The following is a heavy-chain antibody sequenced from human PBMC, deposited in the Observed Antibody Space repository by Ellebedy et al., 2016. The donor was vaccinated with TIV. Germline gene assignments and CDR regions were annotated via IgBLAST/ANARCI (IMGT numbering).Heavy chain of an antibody. CDR2: ISGSGGST. CDR3: AKGLGVFY. Sequence: GESLKISCTASGFTFSSYAMSWVRQAPGKGLEWVSAISGSGGSTYYADSVKGRFTISRDNSKNTLYLQMNSLRAEDTAVYYCAKGLGVFYWGQGTLVTVSS. D-gene: IGHD3-10*01. J-gene: IGHJ4*02. CDR1: GFTFSSYA. V-gene: IGHV3-23*01.